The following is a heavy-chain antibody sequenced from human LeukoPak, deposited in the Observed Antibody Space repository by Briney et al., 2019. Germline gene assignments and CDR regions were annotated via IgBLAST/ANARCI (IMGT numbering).Heavy chain of an antibody. CDR1: GITLSSYS. Sequence: GGSLRLSCEASGITLSSYSMNWVRQAPGKGLEWVSYISSSGSTKYYADSVKGRFTISRDNARNSLYLQMNSLRAEDTAVYFCARGGLSIMGYWGQGTLVTVSS. J-gene: IGHJ4*02. CDR2: ISSSGSTK. D-gene: IGHD2/OR15-2a*01. V-gene: IGHV3-48*01. CDR3: ARGGLSIMGY.